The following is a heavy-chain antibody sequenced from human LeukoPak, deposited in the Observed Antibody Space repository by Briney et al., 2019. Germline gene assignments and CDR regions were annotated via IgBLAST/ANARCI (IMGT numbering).Heavy chain of an antibody. CDR3: AREGEYCSGGSCFYFDY. V-gene: IGHV3-21*01. J-gene: IGHJ4*02. CDR1: GFTFSSYS. D-gene: IGHD2-15*01. Sequence: GGSLRLSCAASGFTFSSYSMNWVCQAPGKGLEWVSSICSSSSYIYYADSVKGRFTISRDNAKNSLYLQMNSLRAEDTAVYYCAREGEYCSGGSCFYFDYWGQGTLVTVSS. CDR2: ICSSSSYI.